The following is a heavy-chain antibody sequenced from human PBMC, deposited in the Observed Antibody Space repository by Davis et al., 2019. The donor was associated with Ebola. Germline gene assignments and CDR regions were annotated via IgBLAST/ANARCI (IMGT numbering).Heavy chain of an antibody. Sequence: GGSLRLSCAASGFTFSSYGMHWVRQAPGKGLEWVAVIWYDGSNKYYADSVKGRFTISRDNSKNTLFLQMNSLRAEDTAVYFCARDPVGAPDYFDYWGQGTLVIVSS. D-gene: IGHD1-26*01. V-gene: IGHV3-33*01. CDR2: IWYDGSNK. J-gene: IGHJ4*02. CDR3: ARDPVGAPDYFDY. CDR1: GFTFSSYG.